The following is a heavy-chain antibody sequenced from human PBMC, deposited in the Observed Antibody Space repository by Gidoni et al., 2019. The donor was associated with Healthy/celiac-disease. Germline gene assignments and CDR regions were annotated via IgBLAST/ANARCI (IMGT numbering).Heavy chain of an antibody. V-gene: IGHV4-34*01. CDR3: ARGRGVRRAHYFDY. CDR2: ITHSGST. CDR1: GGSFSGYY. D-gene: IGHD3-10*01. J-gene: IGHJ4*02. Sequence: QVQLQQWGAGLLKPSETLSLTCAVYGGSFSGYYWSWIRQPPGKGLEWIGEITHSGSTNYNPSLKSRVTISVDTSKNQFSLKLSSVTAADTAVYYCARGRGVRRAHYFDYWGQGTLVTVSS.